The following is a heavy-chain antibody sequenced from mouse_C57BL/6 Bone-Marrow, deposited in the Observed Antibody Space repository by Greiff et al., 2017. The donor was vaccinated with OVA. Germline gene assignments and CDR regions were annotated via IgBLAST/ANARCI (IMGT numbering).Heavy chain of an antibody. D-gene: IGHD2-4*01. CDR1: GFTFSDYG. Sequence: EVQLVESGGGLVKPGGSLKLSCAASGFTFSDYGMHWVRQAPEKGLEWVAYISSVSSTIYYADTVKGRFTISRDNAKNTLFLQMTSLRSEDTAMYYCARRDDYDQAWFAYWGQGTLVTVSA. CDR3: ARRDDYDQAWFAY. V-gene: IGHV5-17*01. J-gene: IGHJ3*01. CDR2: ISSVSSTI.